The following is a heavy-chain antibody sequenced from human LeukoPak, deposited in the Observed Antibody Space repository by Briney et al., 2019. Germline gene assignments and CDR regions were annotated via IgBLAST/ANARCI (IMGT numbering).Heavy chain of an antibody. CDR1: GYTFPSYA. D-gene: IGHD4-17*01. V-gene: IGHV1-3*02. CDR3: ASCTVTTPMEAFDI. J-gene: IGHJ3*02. Sequence: ASVKVSCKASGYTFPSYAMHWVRQAPGQRLEWMGWSNTDNGNTKYSQEFQGRVTITRDTSASTAYMELSSLRSEDTAVYYCASCTVTTPMEAFDIWGQGTMVTVSS. CDR2: SNTDNGNT.